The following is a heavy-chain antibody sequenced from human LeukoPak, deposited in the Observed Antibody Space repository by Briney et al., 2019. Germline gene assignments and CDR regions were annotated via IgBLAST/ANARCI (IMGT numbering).Heavy chain of an antibody. CDR2: MNPNSGNT. CDR3: AREGQASRGVNDY. V-gene: IGHV1-8*01. Sequence: ASVKVSRKASGYTFTSYDINWVRQATGQGLEWMGWMNPNSGNTGYAQKFQGRVTMTRNTSISTAYMELSSLRSEDTAVYYCAREGQASRGVNDYWGQGTLVTVSS. J-gene: IGHJ4*02. CDR1: GYTFTSYD. D-gene: IGHD3-10*01.